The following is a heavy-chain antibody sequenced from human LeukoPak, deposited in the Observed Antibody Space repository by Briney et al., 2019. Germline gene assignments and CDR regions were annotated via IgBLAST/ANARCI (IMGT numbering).Heavy chain of an antibody. Sequence: EASVKVSCKASGGTFSSYAIGWVRQAPGQGLEWMGGIIPIFGTANYAQKFQGRVTITADESTSTAYMELSSPRSEDTAVYYCAREGSSTSHNWFDPWGQGTLVTVSS. CDR1: GGTFSSYA. D-gene: IGHD2-2*01. CDR3: AREGSSTSHNWFDP. CDR2: IIPIFGTA. J-gene: IGHJ5*02. V-gene: IGHV1-69*01.